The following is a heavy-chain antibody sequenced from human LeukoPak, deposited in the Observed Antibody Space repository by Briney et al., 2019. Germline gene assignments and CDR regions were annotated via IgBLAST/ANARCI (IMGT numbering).Heavy chain of an antibody. D-gene: IGHD1-26*01. CDR1: GFTFSSYG. J-gene: IGHJ4*02. Sequence: GGSLRLSCAASGFTFSSYGMNWVRQAPGKGLEWVSSISSSSTYIYYADSVKGRFTISRDNAKNSLYLQMNSLRVEDTAVYYCARDSRIVGATGGSDYWGQGTLVTVSS. V-gene: IGHV3-21*01. CDR2: ISSSSTYI. CDR3: ARDSRIVGATGGSDY.